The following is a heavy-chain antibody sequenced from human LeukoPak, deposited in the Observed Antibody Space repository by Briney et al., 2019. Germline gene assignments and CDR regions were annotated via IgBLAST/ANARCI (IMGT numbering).Heavy chain of an antibody. CDR1: GFTFSSYS. V-gene: IGHV3-48*01. J-gene: IGHJ5*02. CDR2: ISSSSSTI. D-gene: IGHD3-3*01. Sequence: GGSLRLSCAASGFTFSSYSMNWVRQAPGKGLEWVSYISSSSSTIYYADSVKGRFTISRDNAKNSLYLQMNSLRAEDTAVYYCAREITSFGVVGFDPWGQGTLVTVSS. CDR3: AREITSFGVVGFDP.